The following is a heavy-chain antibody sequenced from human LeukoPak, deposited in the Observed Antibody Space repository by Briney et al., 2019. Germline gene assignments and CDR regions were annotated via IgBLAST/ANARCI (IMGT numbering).Heavy chain of an antibody. J-gene: IGHJ6*02. D-gene: IGHD2-15*01. V-gene: IGHV3-15*01. CDR3: AKDLGGRPGYGMDV. CDR2: LKSKGGGETA. CDR1: GFNFNDAW. Sequence: GGSLRLSCATSGFNFNDAWMSWVRQAPGKGLEWVGRLKSKGGGETADYGAAVKGRFTISRDDSKSTLYLQMNSLRAEDTAVYYCAKDLGGRPGYGMDVWGQGTTVTVSS.